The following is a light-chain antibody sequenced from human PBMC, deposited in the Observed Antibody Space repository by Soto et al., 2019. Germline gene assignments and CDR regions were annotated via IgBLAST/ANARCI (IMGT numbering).Light chain of an antibody. CDR3: QQYENSVPLT. CDR2: GSS. J-gene: IGKJ4*01. CDR1: QSVSSN. Sequence: EIVMTQSPATLSVSPGERATLSCRTSQSVSSNLAWYQQKPGQAPRLLIYGSSNRATGIPDRFSGSGSGTDFTLTISRLEPEDFAVYHCQQYENSVPLTFGGGTKVDIK. V-gene: IGKV3D-15*01.